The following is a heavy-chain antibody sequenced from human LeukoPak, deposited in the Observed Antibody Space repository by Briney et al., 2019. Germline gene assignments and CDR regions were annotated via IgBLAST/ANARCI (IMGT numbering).Heavy chain of an antibody. J-gene: IGHJ4*02. CDR3: ARGGGYPIFDY. D-gene: IGHD2-15*01. CDR2: IYYSGST. Sequence: TSETLSLTCTVSGGSISSYYWSWIRQPPGKGLEWIGYIYYSGSTNDNPSLKSRVTISVDTSKNQFSLKLSSVTAADTAVYYCARGGGYPIFDYWGQGTLVTVSS. V-gene: IGHV4-59*01. CDR1: GGSISSYY.